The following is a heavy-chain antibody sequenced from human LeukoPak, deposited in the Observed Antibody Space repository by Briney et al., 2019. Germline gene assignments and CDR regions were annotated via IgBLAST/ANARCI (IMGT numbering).Heavy chain of an antibody. Sequence: SETLSLTCAVYGGSFSGYYWSWIRQPPGKGLEWIGSIYYTGNTYYNASLKSRVTISIDTSKNQISLRLTSVTATDTAMYYCARQTGSGLFTLPGGQGTLVTVSS. CDR1: GGSFSGYY. J-gene: IGHJ4*02. CDR2: IYYTGNT. CDR3: ARQTGSGLFTLP. V-gene: IGHV4-34*01. D-gene: IGHD3/OR15-3a*01.